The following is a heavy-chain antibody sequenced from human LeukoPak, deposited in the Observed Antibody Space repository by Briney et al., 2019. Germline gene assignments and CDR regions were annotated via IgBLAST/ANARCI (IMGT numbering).Heavy chain of an antibody. CDR2: IYTSGST. Sequence: SETLSLTCTVSGGSISGGSYYWSWIRQPAGKGLEWIGRIYTSGSTNYNPSLKSRVTISVDTSKNQFSLKLSSVTAADTAVYYCATQMPDSSGYYFYYFDYWGQGTLVTVSS. J-gene: IGHJ4*02. CDR3: ATQMPDSSGYYFYYFDY. CDR1: GGSISGGSYY. V-gene: IGHV4-61*02. D-gene: IGHD3-22*01.